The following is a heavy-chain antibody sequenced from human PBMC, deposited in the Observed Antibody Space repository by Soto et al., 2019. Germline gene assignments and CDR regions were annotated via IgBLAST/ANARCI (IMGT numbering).Heavy chain of an antibody. CDR1: GYTFTSYA. J-gene: IGHJ4*02. CDR3: ARDPDFGDYATSPADYY. Sequence: QVQLVQSGAEEKKPGASVKVSCKASGYTFTSYAMHWVRQAPGQRLEWMGWINAGNGNTKYSQKFQGRVTVTRDTSSSTPYMELSSLRSEDPAVYYCARDPDFGDYATSPADYYWGQGSLVTVSS. CDR2: INAGNGNT. D-gene: IGHD4-17*01. V-gene: IGHV1-3*05.